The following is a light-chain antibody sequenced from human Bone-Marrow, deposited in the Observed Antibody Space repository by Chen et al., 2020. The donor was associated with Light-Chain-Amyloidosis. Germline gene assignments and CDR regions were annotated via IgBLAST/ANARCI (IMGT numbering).Light chain of an antibody. Sequence: QSALTQPASVSGSPGQSITILCTETGSGVGSYNLVSWYQHNPGKFPKLLIYKGNKRPSGVSTRFSGSKSGNTASLTISGLQAEDEADYYCCSYADTVIFGGRTKLPVL. CDR3: CSYADTVI. CDR2: KGN. CDR1: GSGVGSYNL. J-gene: IGLJ2*01. V-gene: IGLV2-23*01.